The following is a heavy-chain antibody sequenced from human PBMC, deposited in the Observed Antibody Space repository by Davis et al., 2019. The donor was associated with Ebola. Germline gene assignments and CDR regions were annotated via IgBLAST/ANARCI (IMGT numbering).Heavy chain of an antibody. D-gene: IGHD3-10*01. CDR3: ARDDYYGLGTRDY. CDR1: GFTFSSYA. CDR2: VNYSGSA. V-gene: IGHV4-34*01. Sequence: ESLKISCAASGFTFSSYAMSWIRQPPGKGLEWIGEVNYSGSANYNPSLKSRVTISLDLIKKQFSLKLTSVTAADTAVYYCARDDYYGLGTRDYWGRGTLVTVSS. J-gene: IGHJ4*02.